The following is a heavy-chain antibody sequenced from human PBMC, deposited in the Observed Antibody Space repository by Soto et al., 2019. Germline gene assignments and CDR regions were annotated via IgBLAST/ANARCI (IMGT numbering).Heavy chain of an antibody. V-gene: IGHV4-61*01. J-gene: IGHJ1*01. Sequence: ASETLSLTCTVSGGSVSSNSDYWSWIRQPPGKGLEWIAYIYSSGSTNYNPSFKSRVTTSVDTSKNQFSLKLRSVTAADTAVYYCANSGYYVYFQHWGQGTLVTVSS. CDR3: ANSGYYVYFQH. CDR1: GGSVSSNSDY. D-gene: IGHD3-22*01. CDR2: IYSSGST.